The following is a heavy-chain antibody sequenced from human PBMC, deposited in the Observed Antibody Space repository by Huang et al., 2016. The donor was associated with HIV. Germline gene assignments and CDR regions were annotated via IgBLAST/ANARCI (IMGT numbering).Heavy chain of an antibody. Sequence: QVQLQQRGAGLLKASETLSLTCAVYGGSFSGYYWSWIRQPPGGGLEWIGEINHSGTTNYNPTLKRRVTMSVDTSKKQFSLKLTSVTAADTAVYYCARAYYDKMGDYWGQGTLVTVSS. D-gene: IGHD3-16*01. V-gene: IGHV4-34*01. J-gene: IGHJ4*02. CDR3: ARAYYDKMGDY. CDR2: INHSGTT. CDR1: GGSFSGYY.